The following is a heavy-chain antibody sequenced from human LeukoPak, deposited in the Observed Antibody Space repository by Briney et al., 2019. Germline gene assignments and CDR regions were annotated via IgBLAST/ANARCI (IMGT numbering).Heavy chain of an antibody. CDR1: GGSFSGYY. J-gene: IGHJ6*02. V-gene: IGHV4-34*01. CDR2: INHSGST. Sequence: SSETLSLTCAVYGGSFSGYYWSWIRQPPGKGLEWIGEINHSGSTNYNSSLKSRVTISVDTSKNQFSLKLSSVTAADTAVYYCARTGSYYDSSGYVSRPPPTTPPYYYYYGMDVWGQGTTVTVSS. CDR3: ARTGSYYDSSGYVSRPPPTTPPYYYYYGMDV. D-gene: IGHD3-22*01.